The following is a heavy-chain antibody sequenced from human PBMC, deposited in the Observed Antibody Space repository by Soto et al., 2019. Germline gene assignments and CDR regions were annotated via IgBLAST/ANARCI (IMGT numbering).Heavy chain of an antibody. V-gene: IGHV4-34*01. D-gene: IGHD6-6*01. Sequence: QVQLQQWGAGLLKPSETLSLTCAVYGGSFSGYYWSWIRQPPGKGLEWIGEINHSGSTNYNPSLKSRVTISVDTSKNQFSLKLSSVTAADTAVYYCARGRLLGVAARPRRYYYFDYWGQGTLVTVSS. CDR3: ARGRLLGVAARPRRYYYFDY. J-gene: IGHJ4*02. CDR2: INHSGST. CDR1: GGSFSGYY.